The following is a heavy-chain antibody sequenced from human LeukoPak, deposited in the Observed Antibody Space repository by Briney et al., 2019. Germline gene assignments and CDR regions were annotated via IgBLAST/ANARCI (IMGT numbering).Heavy chain of an antibody. J-gene: IGHJ4*02. D-gene: IGHD6-19*01. Sequence: GGSLRLSCAASGFTFSSYGMHWVRQAPGKGLEWVAVIWYDGSNKYYADSVKGRFTISRDNSKNTLYLQMNSLRAEDTAVYYCARDRGIAVAPGYWGQGTLVTVSS. CDR2: IWYDGSNK. CDR1: GFTFSSYG. CDR3: ARDRGIAVAPGY. V-gene: IGHV3-33*01.